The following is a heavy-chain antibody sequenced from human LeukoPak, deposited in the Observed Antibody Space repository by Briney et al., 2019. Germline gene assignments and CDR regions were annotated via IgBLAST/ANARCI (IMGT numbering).Heavy chain of an antibody. J-gene: IGHJ4*02. CDR2: ISSEGSQR. CDR3: VKEDKDTYYFDY. CDR1: GFTFSTLG. V-gene: IGHV3-30*18. Sequence: PGRSLRLSCAASGFTFSTLGMHWVRRAPGKGPEWLTIISSEGSQRHFADSVKGRFTISRDNSKNMLYLQMNSLRAEDTAVYYCVKEDKDTYYFDYWGQGTLVTVSS.